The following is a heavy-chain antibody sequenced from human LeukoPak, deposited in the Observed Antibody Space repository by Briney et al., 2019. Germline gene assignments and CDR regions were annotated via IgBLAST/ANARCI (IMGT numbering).Heavy chain of an antibody. CDR3: ARDYYGGNPGYYFDH. Sequence: SETLSLTCTVSGGSISSGGYYWSWIRQHPGKGLEWIGCIYFSGSTYYNPSLESRVTISVDTSENQFSLQLSSVTAADTAVYYCARDYYGGNPGYYFDHWGQGTLVTVSS. CDR1: GGSISSGGYY. V-gene: IGHV4-31*03. J-gene: IGHJ4*02. D-gene: IGHD4-23*01. CDR2: IYFSGST.